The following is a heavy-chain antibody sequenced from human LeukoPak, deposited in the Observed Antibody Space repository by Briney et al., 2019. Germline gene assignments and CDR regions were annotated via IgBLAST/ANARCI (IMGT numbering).Heavy chain of an antibody. CDR1: GYTFTNLG. CDR3: ARLLQGWELNYYYSYMVV. V-gene: IGHV1-18*01. Sequence: ASVKVSCKASGYTFTNLGISWVRQAPGQGLEWMGWISAYNGNTNYAQKLQGRVTMTTDTSTTTAYMELRSLRSDDTAVYYCARLLQGWELNYYYSYMVVWGKGTTVTISS. D-gene: IGHD4-23*01. J-gene: IGHJ6*03. CDR2: ISAYNGNT.